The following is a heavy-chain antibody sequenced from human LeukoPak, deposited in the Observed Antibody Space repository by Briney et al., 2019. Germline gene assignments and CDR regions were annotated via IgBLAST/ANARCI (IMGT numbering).Heavy chain of an antibody. J-gene: IGHJ4*02. CDR3: ASGVAAAGTSYFDY. CDR1: GFTFSSYA. CDR2: ISYDGSNK. V-gene: IGHV3-30-3*01. D-gene: IGHD6-13*01. Sequence: PGGSLRLSCAASGFTFSSYAMHWVRQAPGKGLEWVAVISYDGSNKYYADSVKGRFTISRDNSKNTLYLQMNSLSAEDTAVYYCASGVAAAGTSYFDYWGQGTLVTVSS.